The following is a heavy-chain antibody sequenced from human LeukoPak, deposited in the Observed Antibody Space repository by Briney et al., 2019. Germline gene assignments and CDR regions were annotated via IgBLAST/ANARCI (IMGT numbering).Heavy chain of an antibody. D-gene: IGHD3-22*01. J-gene: IGHJ3*02. CDR3: ARPPYYYDSTGYYYLAAFDI. V-gene: IGHV3-20*04. CDR1: KFTFNNYG. CDR2: INWNGGSR. Sequence: GGSLRLSCAASKFTFNNYGMSWVRQAPGKGLEWVSGINWNGGSRGYADSVKGRFTISRDNAKNSLYLQMNSLRAEDTALYYCARPPYYYDSTGYYYLAAFDIWGQGTMVTVSS.